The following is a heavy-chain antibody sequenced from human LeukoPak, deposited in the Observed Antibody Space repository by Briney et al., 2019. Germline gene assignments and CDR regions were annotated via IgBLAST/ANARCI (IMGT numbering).Heavy chain of an antibody. V-gene: IGHV3-23*01. D-gene: IGHD3-10*01. CDR3: AKLTSGSGSSALFDY. CDR2: ISGSGGST. CDR1: GFTFSSYA. Sequence: GGSLRLSCAASGFTFSSYAMSWVRQAPGKGLEWVSAISGSGGSTYYADSVKGRFTISRDNSENTLYPQMNSLRAEDTAVYYCAKLTSGSGSSALFDYWGQGTLVTVSS. J-gene: IGHJ4*02.